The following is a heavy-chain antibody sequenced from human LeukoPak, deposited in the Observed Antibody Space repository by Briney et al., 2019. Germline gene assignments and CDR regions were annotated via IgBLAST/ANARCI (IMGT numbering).Heavy chain of an antibody. CDR1: GYTFTSYG. V-gene: IGHV1-18*01. Sequence: ASVKVSCKASGYTFTSYGISWMRQAPGQGLEWMGWISAYNGNTNYAQKLQGRVTMTTDTSTSTAYMELRSLRSDDTAVYYCAREPPYYYDSSGYYADYYGMDVWGQGTTVTVSS. J-gene: IGHJ6*02. D-gene: IGHD3-22*01. CDR2: ISAYNGNT. CDR3: AREPPYYYDSSGYYADYYGMDV.